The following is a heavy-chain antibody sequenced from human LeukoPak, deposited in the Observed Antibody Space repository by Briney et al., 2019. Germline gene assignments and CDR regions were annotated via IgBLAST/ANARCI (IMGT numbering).Heavy chain of an antibody. CDR3: AKDSDWAFDY. V-gene: IGHV3-23*01. CDR1: GFTFSSYA. J-gene: IGHJ4*02. CDR2: ISGSGGST. D-gene: IGHD3/OR15-3a*01. Sequence: GGSLRLSCAASGFTFSSYAMSCVRQAPGKGLEWVSAISGSGGSTYYADSVKGRFTISRDNSKNTLHLQMNSLRAEDTAVYYCAKDSDWAFDYWGQGTLVTVSS.